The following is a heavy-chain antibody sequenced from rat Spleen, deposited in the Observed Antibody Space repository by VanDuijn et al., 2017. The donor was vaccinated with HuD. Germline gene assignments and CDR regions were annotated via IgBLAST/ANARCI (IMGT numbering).Heavy chain of an antibody. CDR2: ISPSGGRI. D-gene: IGHD1-1*01. CDR1: GFTFSNYG. V-gene: IGHV5S13*01. J-gene: IGHJ2*01. CDR3: ARHPDYSNYFDY. Sequence: EVQLVESDGGLVQPGRSLKLSCAASGFTFSNYGMAWVRQAPTKGLEWVASISPSGGRIYYRDSVKGRFTVSRDNAKSTLYLQMDSLRSEDTATYYFARHPDYSNYFDYWGQGVMVTVSS.